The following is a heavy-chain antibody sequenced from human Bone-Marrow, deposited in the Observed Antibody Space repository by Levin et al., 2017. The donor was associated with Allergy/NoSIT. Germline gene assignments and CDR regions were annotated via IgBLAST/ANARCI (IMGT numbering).Heavy chain of an antibody. CDR2: INHSGST. CDR1: GGSFSGYY. V-gene: IGHV4-34*01. CDR3: ARVLGSDCSSTSCWFDP. J-gene: IGHJ5*02. D-gene: IGHD2-2*01. Sequence: SQTLSLTCAVYGGSFSGYYWSWIRQPPGKGLEWIGEINHSGSTNYNPSLKSRVTISVDTSKNQFSLKLSSVTAADTAVYYCARVLGSDCSSTSCWFDPWGQGTLVTVSS.